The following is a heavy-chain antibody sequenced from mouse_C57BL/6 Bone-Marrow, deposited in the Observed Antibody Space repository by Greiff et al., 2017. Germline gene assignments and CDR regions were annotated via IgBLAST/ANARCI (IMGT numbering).Heavy chain of an antibody. D-gene: IGHD2-4*01. CDR1: GYTFTDYY. CDR3: ASSSIYYDYDEFAY. Sequence: PGPELVKPGASVKISCKASGYTFTDYYMNWVKQSHGKSLEWIGDINPNNGGTSYNQKFKGKATLTVDKSSSTAYMGLRSLTSESSAVYYCASSSIYYDYDEFAYWGQGTLVTVSA. J-gene: IGHJ3*01. V-gene: IGHV1-26*01. CDR2: INPNNGGT.